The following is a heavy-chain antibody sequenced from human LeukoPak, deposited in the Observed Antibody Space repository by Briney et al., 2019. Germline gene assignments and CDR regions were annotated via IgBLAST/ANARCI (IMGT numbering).Heavy chain of an antibody. CDR1: GGSISSGGYS. J-gene: IGHJ4*02. V-gene: IGHV4-30-2*01. CDR3: ARDHYHDSSGYCYFDY. D-gene: IGHD3-22*01. CDR2: IYHSGST. Sequence: SETLSLTCAVSGGSISSGGYSWSWIRQPPGKGLEWIGYIYHSGSTYYNPSLKSRVTISVDRSKNQFSLKLSSVTAADTAVYYCARDHYHDSSGYCYFDYWGQGTLVTVSS.